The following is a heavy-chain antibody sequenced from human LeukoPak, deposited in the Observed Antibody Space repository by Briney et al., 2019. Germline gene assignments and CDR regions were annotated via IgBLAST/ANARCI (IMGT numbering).Heavy chain of an antibody. CDR3: ARDRGYSTFDY. Sequence: GGSLRLSCAASAFTFSNYWMSWVRQAPGKGLEWVANIKEDGSEINYVDSVKGRFTISRDNAKNSLFLQMNSLRVDDTAVYYCARDRGYSTFDYWGQGTLVTVSS. CDR1: AFTFSNYW. J-gene: IGHJ4*02. D-gene: IGHD4-23*01. V-gene: IGHV3-7*01. CDR2: IKEDGSEI.